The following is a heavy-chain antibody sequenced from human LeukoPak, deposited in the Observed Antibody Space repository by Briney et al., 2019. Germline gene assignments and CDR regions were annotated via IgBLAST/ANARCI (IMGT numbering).Heavy chain of an antibody. CDR1: GFTFSDHG. D-gene: IGHD2-15*01. Sequence: PGRSLRLSCTASGFTFSDHGMNWVRQAPGKGLEWVAVVWYDGSNKYYADSVKGRFTISRDNSKSTLYLQMNSLRAEDTAVYYCALKGVVVAAQVDAFDIWGQGTMVNVSS. J-gene: IGHJ3*02. V-gene: IGHV3-33*01. CDR3: ALKGVVVAAQVDAFDI. CDR2: VWYDGSNK.